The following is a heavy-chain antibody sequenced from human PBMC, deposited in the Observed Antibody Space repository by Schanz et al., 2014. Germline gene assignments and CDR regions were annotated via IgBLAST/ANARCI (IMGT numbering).Heavy chain of an antibody. V-gene: IGHV3-66*01. CDR3: ARGTDWNLHY. CDR1: GFTVSSDH. J-gene: IGHJ4*02. Sequence: EVQLVESGGGFVQPGGSLGLSCVVSGFTVSSDHMSWVRQAPGKGLEWVSAISGSGGSTYYADSVKGRFTISRENAKNSLYLQMNSLRAGDTAVYYCARGTDWNLHYWGQGALVTVSS. CDR2: ISGSGGST. D-gene: IGHD1-1*01.